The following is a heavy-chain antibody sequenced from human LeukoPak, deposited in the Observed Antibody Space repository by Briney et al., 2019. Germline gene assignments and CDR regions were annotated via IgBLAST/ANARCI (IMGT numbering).Heavy chain of an antibody. CDR2: IYTSGST. CDR1: GGSISSDY. V-gene: IGHV4-4*07. CDR3: ARGGLDRVDY. Sequence: SETLSLTCTVSGGSISSDYWSWIRQPAGKGLEWIGRIYTSGSTHYNPSLKRRVTMSVDTSKNQFSLKLSSVTATDTAVYYCARGGLDRVDYWGQGTLVTASS. D-gene: IGHD3-10*01. J-gene: IGHJ4*02.